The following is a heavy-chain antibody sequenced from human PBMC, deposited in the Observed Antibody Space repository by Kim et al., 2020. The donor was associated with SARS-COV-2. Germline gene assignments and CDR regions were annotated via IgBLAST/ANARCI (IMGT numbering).Heavy chain of an antibody. CDR2: IYPGDSDT. Sequence: GESLKISCKGSGYSFTSYWIGWVRQMPGKGLEWMGIIYPGDSDTRYSPSFQGQVTISADKSISTAYLQWSSLKASDTAMYYCARTDGSGSYYNWFDPWVQGALVTVSS. CDR3: ARTDGSGSYYNWFDP. V-gene: IGHV5-51*01. D-gene: IGHD3-10*01. CDR1: GYSFTSYW. J-gene: IGHJ5*02.